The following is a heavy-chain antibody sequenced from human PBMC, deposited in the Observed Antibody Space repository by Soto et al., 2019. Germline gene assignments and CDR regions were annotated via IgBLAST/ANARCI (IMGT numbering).Heavy chain of an antibody. CDR2: IYPGDPVI. J-gene: IGHJ6*02. Sequence: IXWVRQVPGKGLEWMGIIYPGDPVIHYSPAFQGQVIISADRSNSTAYLQWSSLQASDTAMYYCAGPDQVALSCYHYHYYLMDFCGQGTAVTVSS. D-gene: IGHD2-21*01. CDR3: AGPDQVALSCYHYHYYLMDF. V-gene: IGHV5-51*01.